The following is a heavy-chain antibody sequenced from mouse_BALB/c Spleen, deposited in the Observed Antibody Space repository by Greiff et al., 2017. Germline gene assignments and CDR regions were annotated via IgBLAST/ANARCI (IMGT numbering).Heavy chain of an antibody. J-gene: IGHJ3*01. Sequence: QVQLQQPGAELVKPGTSVKLSCKASGYNFTSYWINWVKLRPGQGLEWIGDIYPGSGSTNYNEKFKSKATLTVDTSSSTAYMQLSSLASEDSALYYCARPPYYRYGFAYWGQGTLVTVSA. CDR3: ARPPYYRYGFAY. D-gene: IGHD2-14*01. CDR1: GYNFTSYW. V-gene: IGHV1-55*01. CDR2: IYPGSGST.